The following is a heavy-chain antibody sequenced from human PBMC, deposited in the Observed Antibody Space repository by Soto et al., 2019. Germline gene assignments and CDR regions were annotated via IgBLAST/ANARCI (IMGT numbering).Heavy chain of an antibody. Sequence: EVQLVESGGGLVKPGGSLRLSCAAPGFTFSSYSMNWVRQAPGKGLEWVSSIHSSSNYIYYADSVRGRFTISRDTAKNSVFLQMNSLRAEYTAMYYCARDGGAMTTVTTADYWVQGTLVTVSS. V-gene: IGHV3-21*01. CDR2: IHSSSNYI. J-gene: IGHJ4*02. CDR1: GFTFSSYS. D-gene: IGHD4-17*01. CDR3: ARDGGAMTTVTTADY.